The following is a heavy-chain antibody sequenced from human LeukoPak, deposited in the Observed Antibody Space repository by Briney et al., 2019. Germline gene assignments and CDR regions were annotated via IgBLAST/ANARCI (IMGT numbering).Heavy chain of an antibody. D-gene: IGHD6-19*01. CDR2: ISSSSSYI. Sequence: GGSLRLSCAASGFTFSSYSMNWVRQAPGKGLEWVSSISSSSSYIYYADSVKGRFTISRDNAKNSLYLQMNSLRAEDTAVYYCARGYSSGWTALFDYWGQGTLVTVSS. CDR1: GFTFSSYS. V-gene: IGHV3-21*01. CDR3: ARGYSSGWTALFDY. J-gene: IGHJ4*02.